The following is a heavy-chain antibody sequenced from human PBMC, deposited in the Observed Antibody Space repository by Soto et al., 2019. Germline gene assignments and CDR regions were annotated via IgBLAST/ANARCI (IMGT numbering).Heavy chain of an antibody. CDR1: GGSISSGGYS. V-gene: IGHV4-30-2*01. J-gene: IGHJ6*02. Sequence: NPSETLSLTCAVSGGSISSGGYSWSWIRQPPGKGLEWIGYIYHSGSTYYNPSLKSRVTISVDRSKNQFSLKLSSVTAADTAVYYCARDRRLTRIAVAGQGYYYYGMDVWGQGTTVTVSS. CDR2: IYHSGST. D-gene: IGHD6-19*01. CDR3: ARDRRLTRIAVAGQGYYYYGMDV.